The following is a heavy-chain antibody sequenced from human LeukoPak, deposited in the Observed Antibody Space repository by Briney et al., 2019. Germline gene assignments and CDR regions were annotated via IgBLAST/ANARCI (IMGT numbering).Heavy chain of an antibody. CDR1: GFTFSSHW. CDR3: ARDPGRGGDLDY. CDR2: INQDGSEK. V-gene: IGHV3-7*04. J-gene: IGHJ4*02. Sequence: GGSLRLSCVASGFTFSSHWMNWVSQAPGKGLGWVANINQDGSEKYYVDSVKGRFTISRDNAKSSLYMQMNSLRAEDTAVFYCARDPGRGGDLDYWGQGTLVTVSS. D-gene: IGHD3-10*01.